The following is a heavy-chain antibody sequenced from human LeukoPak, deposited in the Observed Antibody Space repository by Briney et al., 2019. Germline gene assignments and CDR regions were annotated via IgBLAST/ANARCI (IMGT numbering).Heavy chain of an antibody. D-gene: IGHD4-11*01. CDR1: GFTFSSYG. J-gene: IGHJ4*02. CDR2: ISYDGSNK. V-gene: IGHV3-30*18. Sequence: GRSLRLSCAASGFTFSSYGMHWVRQAPGKGLEWVAVISYDGSNKYYADSVKGGFTISRDNSKNTLYLQMNSLRAEDTAVYYCAKDLNLQWTLDYWGQGTLVTVSS. CDR3: AKDLNLQWTLDY.